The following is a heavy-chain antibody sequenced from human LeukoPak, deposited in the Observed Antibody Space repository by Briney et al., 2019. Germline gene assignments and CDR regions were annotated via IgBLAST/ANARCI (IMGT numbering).Heavy chain of an antibody. J-gene: IGHJ4*02. CDR3: ASFGDGYNTAINLDY. CDR2: INPNSGGT. V-gene: IGHV1-2*02. Sequence: ASVKVSRKASGYTFTGYYMHWVRQAPGQGLEWMGWINPNSGGTNYAQKFQGRVTMTRDTSISTAYMELSRLRSDDTAVYYCASFGDGYNTAINLDYWGQGTLVTVSS. CDR1: GYTFTGYY. D-gene: IGHD5-24*01.